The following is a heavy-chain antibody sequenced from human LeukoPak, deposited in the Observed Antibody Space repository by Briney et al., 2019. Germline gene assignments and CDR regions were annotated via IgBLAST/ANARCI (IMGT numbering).Heavy chain of an antibody. CDR2: IYYSGGT. D-gene: IGHD6-19*01. CDR3: ARRRLAVAGTKNWFDP. Sequence: SETLSLTCTVSGGSISSSSYYWGWIRQPPGKGLEWIGSIYYSGGTYYNPSHKSRVTISVDTSKNQFSLKLSSVTAADTAVYYCARRRLAVAGTKNWFDPWGQGTLVTVSS. CDR1: GGSISSSSYY. V-gene: IGHV4-39*01. J-gene: IGHJ5*02.